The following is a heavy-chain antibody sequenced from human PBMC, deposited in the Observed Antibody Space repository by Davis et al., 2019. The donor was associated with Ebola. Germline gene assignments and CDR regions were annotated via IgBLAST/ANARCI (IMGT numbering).Heavy chain of an antibody. CDR2: INHSGST. CDR3: ARGDSYGYVYWFDP. V-gene: IGHV4-34*01. D-gene: IGHD5-18*01. J-gene: IGHJ5*02. Sequence: PSETLSLTCAVYGGSFSGYYWSWIRQPPGKGLEWIGKINHSGSTIYNPSLKSRVTISVDTSKNQFSLKLSSVTAADTAVYYCARGDSYGYVYWFDPWGQGTLVTVSS. CDR1: GGSFSGYY.